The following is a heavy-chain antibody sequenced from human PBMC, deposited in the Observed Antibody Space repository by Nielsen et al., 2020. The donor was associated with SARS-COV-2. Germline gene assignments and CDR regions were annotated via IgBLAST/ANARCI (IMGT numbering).Heavy chain of an antibody. J-gene: IGHJ4*02. V-gene: IGHV4-61*01. CDR2: IYYNGST. CDR3: ARGPHDYGDYWLGY. D-gene: IGHD4-17*01. Sequence: SETLSLTCTVSGGSISSGSYYWTWIRQPPGKGLEWIGYIYYNGSTNYNPSLKSRVTISVDTSKNQFSLNLSSVTAADTAVYYCARGPHDYGDYWLGYWGQGTLVTVSS. CDR1: GGSISSGSYY.